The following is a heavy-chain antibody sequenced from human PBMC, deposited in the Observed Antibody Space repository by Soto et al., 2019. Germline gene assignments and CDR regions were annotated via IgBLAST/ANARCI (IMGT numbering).Heavy chain of an antibody. CDR3: ARDSYDYQLLCYFDY. Sequence: ASVKVSCKASGYTFTSYAMHWVRQAPGQRLEWMGWINAGNGNTKYSQKFQGRVTITRDTSASTAYMELSSLRSEDTAVYYCARDSYDYQLLCYFDYWGQGTLVTVSS. D-gene: IGHD2-2*01. J-gene: IGHJ4*02. V-gene: IGHV1-3*01. CDR2: INAGNGNT. CDR1: GYTFTSYA.